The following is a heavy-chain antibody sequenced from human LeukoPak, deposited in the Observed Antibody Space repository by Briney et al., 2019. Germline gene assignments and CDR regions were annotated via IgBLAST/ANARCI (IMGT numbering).Heavy chain of an antibody. CDR2: ISYDGSNK. J-gene: IGHJ4*02. Sequence: GGSLRLSCAASGFTFSSYAMHWVRQAPGKGLEWVAVISYDGSNKYYADSVKGRFTISRDNSKNTLYLQMNSLRAEDTAVYYCARDSSGSYYGGCDYWGQGTLVTVSS. V-gene: IGHV3-30-3*01. CDR1: GFTFSSYA. CDR3: ARDSSGSYYGGCDY. D-gene: IGHD1-26*01.